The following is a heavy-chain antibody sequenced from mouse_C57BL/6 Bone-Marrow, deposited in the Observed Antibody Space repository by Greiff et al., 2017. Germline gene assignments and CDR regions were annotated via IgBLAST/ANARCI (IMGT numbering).Heavy chain of an antibody. CDR2: INPNNGGT. J-gene: IGHJ3*01. CDR3: ARLGRIYYDYSWFAY. Sequence: EVQLQQSGPELVKPGASVKIPCKASGYTFTDYNMDWVKQSHGKSLEWIGDINPNNGGTIYNQKFKGKATLTVDKSSSTAYMELRSLTSEDTAVYYCARLGRIYYDYSWFAYWGQGTLVTVSA. D-gene: IGHD2-4*01. CDR1: GYTFTDYN. V-gene: IGHV1-18*01.